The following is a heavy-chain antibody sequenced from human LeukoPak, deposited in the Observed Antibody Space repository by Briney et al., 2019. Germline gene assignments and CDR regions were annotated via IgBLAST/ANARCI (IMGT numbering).Heavy chain of an antibody. Sequence: PSETLSLTCAVSGYSISNDYDWGWVRQPPGKGLEWIGNIYHSGSTYKNPSLKSRLTMSLDTSKNQFSLKLISVTAADTAMYYCARLSGAPVRHPIYHFDYWGQGTLVTVSS. J-gene: IGHJ4*02. V-gene: IGHV4-38-2*01. CDR2: IYHSGST. CDR3: ARLSGAPVRHPIYHFDY. CDR1: GYSISNDYD. D-gene: IGHD2-2*02.